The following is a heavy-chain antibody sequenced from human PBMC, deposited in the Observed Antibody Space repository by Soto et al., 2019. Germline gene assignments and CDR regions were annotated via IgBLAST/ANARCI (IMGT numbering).Heavy chain of an antibody. CDR2: ISGRGGST. D-gene: IGHD4-17*01. V-gene: IGHV3-23*01. CDR1: GLTFSSYA. CDR3: AKDLGYGDYITGLYFDY. J-gene: IGHJ4*02. Sequence: EVQLLESGGGLVQPGGSLRLTSEASGLTFSSYAMSWVRRAPGKGLAWVSAISGRGGSTYYADSVKGRFTISRDNSKNTRDLQMNSLRAEDTAVYYCAKDLGYGDYITGLYFDYWGQGTLVTVSS.